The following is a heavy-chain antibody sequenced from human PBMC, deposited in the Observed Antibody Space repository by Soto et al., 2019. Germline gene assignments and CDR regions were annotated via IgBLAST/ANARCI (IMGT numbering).Heavy chain of an antibody. CDR3: ARPMDRGVSIRPQPLSY. CDR2: ISYDGSNK. J-gene: IGHJ4*02. V-gene: IGHV3-30-3*01. D-gene: IGHD3-10*01. CDR1: GFTFSSYA. Sequence: GGSRRHACEASGFTFSSYAMHWVRQAPGKGLELVAVISYDGSNKYYADSVKGRFTISRDNSKDTLYLQMNSLRAEDTAVYYLARPMDRGVSIRPQPLSYWGQGTLVTI.